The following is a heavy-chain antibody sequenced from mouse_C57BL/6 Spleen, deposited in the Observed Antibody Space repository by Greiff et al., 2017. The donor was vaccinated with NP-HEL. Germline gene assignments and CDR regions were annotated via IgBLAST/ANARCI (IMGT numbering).Heavy chain of an antibody. CDR2: ISSGGSYT. J-gene: IGHJ2*01. V-gene: IGHV5-6*03. Sequence: DVMLVESGGGLVKPGGSLKLSCAASGFTFSSYGMSWVRQTPDKRLEWVATISSGGSYTYYPDSVKGRFTISRDNAKNTLYLQMSSLKSEDTAMYYCASLFDYWGQGTTLTVSS. CDR3: ASLFDY. CDR1: GFTFSSYG.